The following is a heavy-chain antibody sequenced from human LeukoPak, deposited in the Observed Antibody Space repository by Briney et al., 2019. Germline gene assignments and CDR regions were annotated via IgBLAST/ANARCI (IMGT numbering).Heavy chain of an antibody. Sequence: ASVKVSCKASGGTFSSYAISWVRQAPGQGLEWMGGIIPIFGTANYAQKFQGRVTITADKSTSTAYMELSSLRSEDTAVYYCARVVGATYIDYWGQGTLVTVSS. CDR2: IIPIFGTA. V-gene: IGHV1-69*06. D-gene: IGHD1-26*01. CDR1: GGTFSSYA. J-gene: IGHJ4*02. CDR3: ARVVGATYIDY.